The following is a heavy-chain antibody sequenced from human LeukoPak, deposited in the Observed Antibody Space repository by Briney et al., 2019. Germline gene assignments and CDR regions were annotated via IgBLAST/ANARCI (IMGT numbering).Heavy chain of an antibody. J-gene: IGHJ4*02. Sequence: GESLKISCKGSGYSFTSYWIGWVRQMPGKGLEWMGIIYPGDSDTRYSPSFQGQVTISADKSISTAYLQWSSLKASDTAMYYCARLLLWRSGSYPYYFYYWGQGTLVTVSS. CDR3: ARLLLWRSGSYPYYFYY. CDR1: GYSFTSYW. V-gene: IGHV5-51*01. CDR2: IYPGDSDT. D-gene: IGHD3-10*01.